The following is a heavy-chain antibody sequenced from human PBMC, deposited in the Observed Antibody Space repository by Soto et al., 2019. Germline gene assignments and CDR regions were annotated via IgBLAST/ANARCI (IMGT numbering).Heavy chain of an antibody. J-gene: IGHJ4*02. V-gene: IGHV4-4*07. CDR1: GGPISGYF. Sequence: LSLTFSVSGGPISGYFWSWIRQPAGKGLEWIGRIYSNGITVYNPSLTTRVTMSVDTSKNHFSLRLSSLTAADTAVYYCARDYPITMIVVAKGPFDYWGQGTLVTVSS. CDR2: IYSNGIT. D-gene: IGHD3-22*01. CDR3: ARDYPITMIVVAKGPFDY.